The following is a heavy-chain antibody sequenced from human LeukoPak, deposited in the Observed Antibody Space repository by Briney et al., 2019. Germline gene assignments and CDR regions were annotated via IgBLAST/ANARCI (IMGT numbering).Heavy chain of an antibody. CDR1: GYTFTSYG. J-gene: IGHJ4*02. CDR3: ARDRNHPRNTIFGAPQPPEDY. Sequence: ASVKVSCKASGYTFTSYGISWVRQAPGQGLEWMGWISAYNGNTNYAQKLQGRVTMTTDTSTSTAYMELRSLRSDDTAVYYCARDRNHPRNTIFGAPQPPEDYWGQGTLVTVSS. V-gene: IGHV1-18*01. D-gene: IGHD3-3*01. CDR2: ISAYNGNT.